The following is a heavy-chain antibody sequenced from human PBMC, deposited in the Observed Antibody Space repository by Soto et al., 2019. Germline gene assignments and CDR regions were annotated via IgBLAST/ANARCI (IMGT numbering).Heavy chain of an antibody. CDR2: INAGNGDT. J-gene: IGHJ4*02. CDR3: ARAISGYVT. CDR1: GISYTTYA. Sequence: VQLVQSGAEVKKPGASVRISCTASGISYTTYAIHWVRQAPGQGLEWMGWINAGNGDTRYSQRFQGRVTLTRDTSATTTYMDLSSLRSEDTSIYYCARAISGYVTWGQGTLATVSS. V-gene: IGHV1-3*01. D-gene: IGHD5-12*01.